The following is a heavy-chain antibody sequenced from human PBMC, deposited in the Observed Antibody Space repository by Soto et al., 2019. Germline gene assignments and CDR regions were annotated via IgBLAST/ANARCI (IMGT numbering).Heavy chain of an antibody. J-gene: IGHJ1*01. V-gene: IGHV3-9*01. Sequence: GGSLRLSCAASGFTFDDYAMHWVRQVPGKGLEWVSGINWNSGSIGYGDSVKGRFAISRDNAKNSLHLQMNSLSAEDTAFYYCVKDESINWYSGHFRHWGQGTLVAVSS. CDR2: INWNSGSI. CDR1: GFTFDDYA. CDR3: VKDESINWYSGHFRH. D-gene: IGHD6-13*01.